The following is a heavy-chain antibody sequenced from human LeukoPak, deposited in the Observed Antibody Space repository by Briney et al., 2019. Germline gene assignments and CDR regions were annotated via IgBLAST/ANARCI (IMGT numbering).Heavy chain of an antibody. J-gene: IGHJ6*03. CDR2: INPNSGGT. CDR3: ASGPKSHYYYYMDV. CDR1: GYTFTGYY. V-gene: IGHV1-2*02. Sequence: ASVKVSCKASGYTFTGYYMHWVRQAPGQGLEWMGWINPNSGGTNYAQKFQGRVTMTRDTSISTAYMELSRLRSDDTAVYYYASGPKSHYYYYMDVWGKGTTVTVSS.